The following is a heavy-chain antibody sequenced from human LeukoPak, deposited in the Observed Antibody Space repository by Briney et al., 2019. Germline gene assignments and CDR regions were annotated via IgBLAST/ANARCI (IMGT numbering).Heavy chain of an antibody. D-gene: IGHD3-9*01. CDR3: ARGKGTVLRYRWFDP. CDR2: INHSGST. Sequence: ASETLSLTCAVYGGSFSGYYWSWIRQPPGKGLEWIGEINHSGSTNYNPSLKSRVTISVDTSKNQFSLKLSSVTAADTAVYYCARGKGTVLRYRWFDPWGQGTLVTVSS. J-gene: IGHJ5*02. CDR1: GGSFSGYY. V-gene: IGHV4-34*01.